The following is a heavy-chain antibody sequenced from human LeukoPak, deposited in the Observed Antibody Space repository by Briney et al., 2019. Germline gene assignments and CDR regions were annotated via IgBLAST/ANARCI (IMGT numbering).Heavy chain of an antibody. CDR2: ISSSSSYI. Sequence: KTGGSLRLSCAASGFTFSSYSMNWVRQAPGKGLEWVSSISSSSSYIYYADSVKGRFTISRDNAKNSLYLQMNSLRAEDTAVNYCARDLRNYYDSSGYYFDYWGQGTLVTVSS. D-gene: IGHD3-22*01. CDR1: GFTFSSYS. CDR3: ARDLRNYYDSSGYYFDY. V-gene: IGHV3-21*01. J-gene: IGHJ4*02.